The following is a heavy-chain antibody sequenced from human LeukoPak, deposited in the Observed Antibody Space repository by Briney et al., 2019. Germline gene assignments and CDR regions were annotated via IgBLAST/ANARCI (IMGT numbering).Heavy chain of an antibody. CDR1: GYTFSNYD. CDR2: INTKTGNP. CDR3: ARDQRYCGGDCYDAFDV. V-gene: IGHV7-4-1*02. Sequence: WASAKVSCKASGYTFSNYDMNWVRQAPGQGLEWMGWINTKTGNPTYAQGFTGRFVFSLDTSVSTTYLQISSLKAADTAVYYCARDQRYCGGDCYDAFDVWGQGTMVTVSS. J-gene: IGHJ3*01. D-gene: IGHD2-21*02.